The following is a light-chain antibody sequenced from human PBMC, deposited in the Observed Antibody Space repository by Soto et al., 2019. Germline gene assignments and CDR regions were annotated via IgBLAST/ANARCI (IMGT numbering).Light chain of an antibody. J-gene: IGKJ4*01. V-gene: IGKV1-39*01. Sequence: DIQVTQSPSSLSASQGDRVTITCRASQSISSYLNWYQQKPGKAPKLLIYAASSLQSGVPSRFSGSGSGTDFTLTISSLQPEDFATYYCQQSYSTPLTFGGGTKVDIK. CDR1: QSISSY. CDR3: QQSYSTPLT. CDR2: AAS.